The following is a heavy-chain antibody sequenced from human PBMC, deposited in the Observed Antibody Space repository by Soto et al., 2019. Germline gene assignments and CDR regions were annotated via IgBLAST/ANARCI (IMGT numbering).Heavy chain of an antibody. V-gene: IGHV4-59*01. J-gene: IGHJ5*02. D-gene: IGHD3-22*01. CDR3: ARETPQTDSSGENWFDP. Sequence: QVQLQESGPGLVKPSETLSLTCTVSGGSISSYYWSWIRQPPGKGLEWIGSIYYSGSTNYNPSLKSRVTISVDTSKNQFSLKLSSVTAADTAVYYCARETPQTDSSGENWFDPWGQGTLVTVSS. CDR1: GGSISSYY. CDR2: IYYSGST.